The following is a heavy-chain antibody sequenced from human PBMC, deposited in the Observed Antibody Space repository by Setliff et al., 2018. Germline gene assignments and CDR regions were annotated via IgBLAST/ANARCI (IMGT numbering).Heavy chain of an antibody. CDR3: ARVGIFGGGYFDF. Sequence: LSCATSGFAFSGYGMHWVRQAPGKGLEWVSYISATSNTIYYADSVKGRFTISRDSAKNSLYLQMNSLRPEDTAVYYCARVGIFGGGYFDFWGQGTLVTVSS. CDR2: ISATSNTI. J-gene: IGHJ4*02. V-gene: IGHV3-48*01. CDR1: GFAFSGYG. D-gene: IGHD3-3*01.